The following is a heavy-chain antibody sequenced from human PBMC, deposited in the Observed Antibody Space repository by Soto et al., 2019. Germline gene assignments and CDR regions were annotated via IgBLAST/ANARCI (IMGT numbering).Heavy chain of an antibody. V-gene: IGHV3-23*01. D-gene: IGHD6-13*01. CDR2: LSDSGGST. CDR1: GFTFSSHA. J-gene: IGHJ4*02. Sequence: EVQLLESGGGLVQPGGSLRLSCTASGFTFSSHAMTWVRQAPGKGLEWVSGLSDSGGSTYYADSVKGRFTISRDNSMNPLYLQMNTLSAEDTAVYYCAKVSSSWYAGFFDLWGQGTLVTVSS. CDR3: AKVSSSWYAGFFDL.